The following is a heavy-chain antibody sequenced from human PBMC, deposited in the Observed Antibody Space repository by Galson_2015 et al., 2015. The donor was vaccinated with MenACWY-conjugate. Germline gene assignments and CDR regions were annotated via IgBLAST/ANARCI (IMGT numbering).Heavy chain of an antibody. CDR1: GGSISSSRYY. CDR3: ARERYCIGGRCYPDN. CDR2: IYYSGST. Sequence: LSLTCTVSGGSISSSRYYWGWLRQPPGKGLEWIGSIYYSGSTYYNPSLKSRVTISVDTSKNQFSLKLSSVTAADTAVYYCARERYCIGGRCYPDNWGQGTLVTVSS. V-gene: IGHV4-39*07. J-gene: IGHJ4*02. D-gene: IGHD2-15*01.